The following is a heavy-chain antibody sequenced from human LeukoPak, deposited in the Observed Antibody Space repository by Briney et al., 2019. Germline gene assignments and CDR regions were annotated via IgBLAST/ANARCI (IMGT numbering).Heavy chain of an antibody. Sequence: GASVKVSCKASGYTFTSYGISWVRQAPGQGLEWMGWISAYNGNTNYAQKFQGRVTMTRDTSISTAYMELSRLRSADTAVYYCARGLGTYGGNFLWGQGTLVTVSS. J-gene: IGHJ4*02. CDR1: GYTFTSYG. CDR3: ARGLGTYGGNFL. D-gene: IGHD4-23*01. V-gene: IGHV1-18*01. CDR2: ISAYNGNT.